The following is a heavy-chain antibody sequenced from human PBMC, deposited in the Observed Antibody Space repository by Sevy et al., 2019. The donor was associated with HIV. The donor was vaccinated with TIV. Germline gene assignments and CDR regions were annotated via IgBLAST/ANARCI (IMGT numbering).Heavy chain of an antibody. CDR1: GFTFDDYG. CDR2: FSWNSATI. CDR3: AKGAGSSLLSAIAY. Sequence: GGSLRLSCAASGFTFDDYGMHWVRQAPGKGLEWVSAFSWNSATIVYADSAKGRFTISRDNARNSLYLQMNSLRVEDMAFYYCAKGAGSSLLSAIAYWGQGTLVTVSS. D-gene: IGHD2-15*01. V-gene: IGHV3-9*03. J-gene: IGHJ4*02.